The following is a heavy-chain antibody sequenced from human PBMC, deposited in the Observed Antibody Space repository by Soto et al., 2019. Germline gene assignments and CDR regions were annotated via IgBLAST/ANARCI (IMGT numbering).Heavy chain of an antibody. CDR1: GGSISSYY. V-gene: IGHV4-59*01. Sequence: PSETLSLTCTVSGGSISSYYWSWIRQPPGKGLEWIGYIYYSGSTNYNPSLKSRVTISVDTSKNQFSLKLSSVTAADTAVYYCARGHDDYIRGSYRYFEYWGQGTLVTVAS. D-gene: IGHD3-16*02. CDR3: ARGHDDYIRGSYRYFEY. J-gene: IGHJ4*02. CDR2: IYYSGST.